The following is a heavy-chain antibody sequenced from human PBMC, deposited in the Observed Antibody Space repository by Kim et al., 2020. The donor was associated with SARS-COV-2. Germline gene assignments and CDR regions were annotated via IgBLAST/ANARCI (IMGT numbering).Heavy chain of an antibody. D-gene: IGHD6-19*01. Sequence: SYTNYSPSFQGHVTISADKSISTAYLQWSSLKASDTAMYYCARTVAGFDYWGQGTLVTVSS. CDR3: ARTVAGFDY. CDR2: SYT. V-gene: IGHV5-10-1*01. J-gene: IGHJ4*02.